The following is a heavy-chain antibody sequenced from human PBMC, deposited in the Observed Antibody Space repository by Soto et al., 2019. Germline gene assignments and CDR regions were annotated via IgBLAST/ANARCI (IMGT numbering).Heavy chain of an antibody. CDR2: ISAYNGNT. CDR1: GYTFTNYG. CDR3: ARQQWLVLNAFDI. Sequence: ASVKVSCKASGYTFTNYGISWVRQAPGQGLEWMGWISAYNGNTNYAQKLQGRVTMTADTSTSTAYMELRSLRSDDTAVYYCARQQWLVLNAFDIWGQGTMVTVSS. J-gene: IGHJ3*02. V-gene: IGHV1-18*01. D-gene: IGHD6-19*01.